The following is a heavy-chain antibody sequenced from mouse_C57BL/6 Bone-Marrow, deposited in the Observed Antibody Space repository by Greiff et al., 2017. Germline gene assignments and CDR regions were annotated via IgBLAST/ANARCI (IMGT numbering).Heavy chain of an antibody. J-gene: IGHJ3*01. V-gene: IGHV1-54*01. CDR2: INPGSGGT. D-gene: IGHD3-2*02. Sequence: LQESGAELVRPGTSVKVSCKASGYAFTNYLIEWVKQRPGQGLEWIGVINPGSGGTNYNEKFKGKATLTADKSSSTAYMQLSSLTSEDSAVYFCASLSQAEFAYWGQGTLVTVSA. CDR1: GYAFTNYL. CDR3: ASLSQAEFAY.